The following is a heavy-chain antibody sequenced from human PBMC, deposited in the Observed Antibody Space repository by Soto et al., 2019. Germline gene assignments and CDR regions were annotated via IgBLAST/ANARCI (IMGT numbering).Heavy chain of an antibody. V-gene: IGHV3-21*01. CDR1: GFPFNNYG. CDR2: VSKSDYT. J-gene: IGHJ4*02. Sequence: GGSLRLSCTVSGFPFNNYGINWVRQAPGKGLEWVSSVSKSDYTYYSDSVQGRFTISRDNAKNSASLQMNTLRVEDTAVYYCAREDSIIIPAVSDFWGQGTLVTVSS. D-gene: IGHD2-2*01. CDR3: AREDSIIIPAVSDF.